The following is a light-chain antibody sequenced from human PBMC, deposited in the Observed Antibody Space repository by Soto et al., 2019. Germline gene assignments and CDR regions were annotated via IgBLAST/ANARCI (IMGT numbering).Light chain of an antibody. CDR3: QQYGSSPQRT. CDR2: GAS. J-gene: IGKJ2*01. Sequence: EIVLTQSPGTLSLSPGERATLSCRASQSVSSSYLAWYQQKPGQAPRLLIYGASSRATGIPERFSGSGSGTDFTLTISRLEPEDFAVYYCQQYGSSPQRTFGQGTKLEI. CDR1: QSVSSSY. V-gene: IGKV3-20*01.